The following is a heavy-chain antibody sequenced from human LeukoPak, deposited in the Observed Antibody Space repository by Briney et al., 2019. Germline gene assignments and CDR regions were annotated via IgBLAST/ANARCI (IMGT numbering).Heavy chain of an antibody. J-gene: IGHJ5*02. CDR2: MNPNSGNT. Sequence: ASVKVSCKASGYTFTSYDINWVRQATGQGLEWMGWMNPNSGNTGYTQKFQGRVTMTGNTSISTAYMELSSLRSEDTAVYFCARGASTVVTPGRNWFDPWGQGTLVTVSS. D-gene: IGHD4-23*01. CDR1: GYTFTSYD. V-gene: IGHV1-8*01. CDR3: ARGASTVVTPGRNWFDP.